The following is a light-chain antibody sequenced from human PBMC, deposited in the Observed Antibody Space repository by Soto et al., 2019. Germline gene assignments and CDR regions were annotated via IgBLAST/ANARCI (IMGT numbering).Light chain of an antibody. CDR3: ISYTSSSTSYV. Sequence: QSALTQPASVSGSPGQSITISCTGTSSDVGSYNLVSWYQQHPGKAPKLMIYEGSKRPSGVSNRFSGSKSGNTASLTISGLQAEDEADYYCISYTSSSTSYVFGTGTKVTVL. CDR1: SSDVGSYNL. J-gene: IGLJ1*01. CDR2: EGS. V-gene: IGLV2-14*02.